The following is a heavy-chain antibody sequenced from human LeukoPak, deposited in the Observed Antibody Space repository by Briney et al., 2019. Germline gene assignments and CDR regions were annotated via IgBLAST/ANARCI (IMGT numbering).Heavy chain of an antibody. V-gene: IGHV4-34*01. CDR2: INHSGST. J-gene: IGHJ5*02. D-gene: IGHD2-2*01. Sequence: SETLSLTCAVYGGSFSGYYWSWIRHPPGKGLEWIGEINHSGSTNYNPSLKSRVTISIDTSKNQFSLKLSSVTAADTAVYYCASEYCSSTSCTGWFDPWGQGTLVTVSS. CDR1: GGSFSGYY. CDR3: ASEYCSSTSCTGWFDP.